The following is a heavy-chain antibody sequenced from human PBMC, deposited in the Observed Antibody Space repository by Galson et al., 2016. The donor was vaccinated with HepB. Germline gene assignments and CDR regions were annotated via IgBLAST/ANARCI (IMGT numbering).Heavy chain of an antibody. J-gene: IGHJ4*02. D-gene: IGHD2-15*01. CDR2: IYYTEIT. CDR3: AASALYCSAGSCHSGALDV. V-gene: IGHV4-31*03. CDR1: GGSISSGDYY. Sequence: TLSLTCSVSGGSISSGDYYWTWICHHPGKGLEWIGYIYYTEITYYNPSLKSRLTISVDTSKSQFSLNLNSVTAADTAVYYCAASALYCSAGSCHSGALDVWGQGILVTVSS.